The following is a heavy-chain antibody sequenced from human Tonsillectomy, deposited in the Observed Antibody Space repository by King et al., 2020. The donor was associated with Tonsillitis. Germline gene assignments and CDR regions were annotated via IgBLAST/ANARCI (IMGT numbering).Heavy chain of an antibody. CDR2: IYDGGST. CDR1: GYSISSGYF. CDR3: SSLGDGLERAGY. V-gene: IGHV4-38-2*01. J-gene: IGHJ4*02. Sequence: QLQESGPGLVKPSETLSLTCAVSGYSISSGYFWGWIRQPPGKGLQWIGSIYDGGSTYYSPSLKSRVTISLERAKNQFSLRLSSVTAVDTAVYYCSSLGDGLERAGYWGQGNLGTGSS. D-gene: IGHD1-1*01.